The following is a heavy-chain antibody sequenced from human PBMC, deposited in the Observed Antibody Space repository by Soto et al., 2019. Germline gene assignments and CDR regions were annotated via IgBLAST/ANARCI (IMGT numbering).Heavy chain of an antibody. D-gene: IGHD3-22*01. CDR1: WYSFAGYW. Sequence: LGESLKISCKGSWYSFAGYWITWVRQKPGKGLEWMGRIDPSDSQTYYSPSFRGHVTISVTKSITTVFLQWSSLRASDTAMYYCARQIYDSDTGPNFQYYFDSWGQGTPVTVSS. CDR2: IDPSDSQT. V-gene: IGHV5-10-1*01. J-gene: IGHJ4*02. CDR3: ARQIYDSDTGPNFQYYFDS.